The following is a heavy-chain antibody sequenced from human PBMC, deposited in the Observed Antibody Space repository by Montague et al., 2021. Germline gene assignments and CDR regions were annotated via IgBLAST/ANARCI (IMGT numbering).Heavy chain of an antibody. CDR3: ARERDRYYYMDI. V-gene: IGHV4-38-2*02. J-gene: IGHJ6*03. CDR2: VSHGGRT. Sequence: SETLSLTCTVSRSLINSDYYWGWIRQPSGKGLEWMGSVSHGGRTYYNPSLKSRVTISVDTSNNHFPLKLSSVTAADTAMYYCARERDRYYYMDIWGEGTTITVSS. CDR1: RSLINSDYY.